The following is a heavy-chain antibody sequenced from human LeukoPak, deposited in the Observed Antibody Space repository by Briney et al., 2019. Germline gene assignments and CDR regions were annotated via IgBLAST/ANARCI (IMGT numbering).Heavy chain of an antibody. CDR2: ISSSSSGM. CDR1: GFTFSSYS. V-gene: IGHV3-48*02. J-gene: IGHJ4*02. CDR3: VRGYCGSTSCAFDY. D-gene: IGHD2-2*01. Sequence: GGSLRLSCAASGFTFSSYSMNWVRQAPGKGLEWVSYISSSSSGMYYADSVKGRFTISRDTAKNSLYLQMNSLRDEDTAVYYCVRGYCGSTSCAFDYWGQGTLVTVSS.